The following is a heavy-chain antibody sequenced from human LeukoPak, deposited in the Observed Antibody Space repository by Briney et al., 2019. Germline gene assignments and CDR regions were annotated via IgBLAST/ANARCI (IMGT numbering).Heavy chain of an antibody. D-gene: IGHD6-13*01. CDR3: ARDIAAAGKDY. J-gene: IGHJ4*02. V-gene: IGHV3-11*06. CDR2: ISSSSSYT. CDR1: GFTFSDYH. Sequence: GGSLRLSCAASGFTFSDYHMSWIRQAPGKGLEWVSYISSSSSYTNYADSVKGRFTISRDNAKNSLYLQMNSLRAEDTAVYYCARDIAAAGKDYWGQGTLVTVSS.